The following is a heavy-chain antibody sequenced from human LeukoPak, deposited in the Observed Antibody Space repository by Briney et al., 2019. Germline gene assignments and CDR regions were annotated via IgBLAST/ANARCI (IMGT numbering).Heavy chain of an antibody. V-gene: IGHV3-30*02. CDR3: AKDSVDYGGNWLGTRGYFQH. J-gene: IGHJ1*01. CDR2: IRYDGSNK. CDR1: GFTFSSYS. Sequence: GGSLRLSCAASGFTFSSYSMNWVRQAPGKGLEWVAFIRYDGSNKYYADSVKGRFTISRDNSKNTLYLQMNSLRAEDTAVYYCAKDSVDYGGNWLGTRGYFQHWGQGTLVTVSS. D-gene: IGHD4-23*01.